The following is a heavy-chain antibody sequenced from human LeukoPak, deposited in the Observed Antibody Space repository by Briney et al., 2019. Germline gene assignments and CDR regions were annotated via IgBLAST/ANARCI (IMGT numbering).Heavy chain of an antibody. Sequence: ASVKVSCKVSGYTLTELSMHWVRQAPGKGLEWMGGFDPEDGETIYAQKFQGRVTMTEDTSTDTAYMELSSLRSEDTAVYYCATAPNAGITMIVVVDAFDIWGQGTMVTVSS. CDR3: ATAPNAGITMIVVVDAFDI. CDR1: GYTLTELS. J-gene: IGHJ3*02. D-gene: IGHD3-22*01. V-gene: IGHV1-24*01. CDR2: FDPEDGET.